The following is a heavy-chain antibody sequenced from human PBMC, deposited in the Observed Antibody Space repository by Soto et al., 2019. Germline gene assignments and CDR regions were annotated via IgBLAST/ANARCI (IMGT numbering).Heavy chain of an antibody. D-gene: IGHD6-19*01. CDR2: IYYSGST. Sequence: QLQLQESGPGLVKPSETLSLSCTVSGGSISSSNYYWGWIRQPPGKGLEWIGSIYYSGSTYYNPSLKSRVTISVDTSKNQFSLKLSSVTAADTAVYYCARKNRSGWSVYYFDYWGQGTLVTVSS. CDR1: GGSISSSNYY. J-gene: IGHJ4*02. CDR3: ARKNRSGWSVYYFDY. V-gene: IGHV4-39*01.